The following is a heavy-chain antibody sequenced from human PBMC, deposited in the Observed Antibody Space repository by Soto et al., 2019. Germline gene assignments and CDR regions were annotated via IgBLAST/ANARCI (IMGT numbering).Heavy chain of an antibody. CDR1: RCTFGDYS. V-gene: IGHV3-48*02. J-gene: IGHJ4*02. CDR3: ARESPSSQWLPTRYFDD. CDR2: ISGGGETI. D-gene: IGHD6-19*01. Sequence: XGSLRPSFAASRCTFGDYSMNWVRQAPGKGLEWVSYISGGGETIYYADSVRGRFTISRDNAKNSLFLQMNSLREEDTAVYYCARESPSSQWLPTRYFDDWGQGNLVTVSS.